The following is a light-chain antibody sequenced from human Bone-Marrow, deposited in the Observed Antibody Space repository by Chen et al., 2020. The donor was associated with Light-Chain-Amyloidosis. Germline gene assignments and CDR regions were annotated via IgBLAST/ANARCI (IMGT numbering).Light chain of an antibody. CDR2: DDS. V-gene: IGLV3-21*02. Sequence: SYLLTQPSSVSVAPGPTATIACGGNNIGSTSVHWYQQTAGQAPLLVVYDDSDRPSGIPERLSGSNSGNTATLTISRVEAGDEADYYCQVWDRSSDRPVFGGGTKLTVL. CDR1: NIGSTS. CDR3: QVWDRSSDRPV. J-gene: IGLJ3*02.